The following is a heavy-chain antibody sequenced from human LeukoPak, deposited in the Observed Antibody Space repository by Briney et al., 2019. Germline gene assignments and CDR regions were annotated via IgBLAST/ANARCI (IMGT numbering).Heavy chain of an antibody. J-gene: IGHJ4*02. CDR2: IYYSGST. V-gene: IGHV4-59*06. Sequence: SETLSLTCTVSGGSISHNYWSWIRQHPGKGLEWIGYIYYSGSTYYNPSLKSRVTISVDTSKNQFSLKLSSVTAADTAVYYCASGAYCDYAFDYWGQGTLVTVSS. CDR3: ASGAYCDYAFDY. D-gene: IGHD4-17*01. CDR1: GGSISHNY.